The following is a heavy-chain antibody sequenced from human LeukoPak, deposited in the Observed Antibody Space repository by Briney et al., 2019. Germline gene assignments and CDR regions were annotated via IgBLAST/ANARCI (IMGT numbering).Heavy chain of an antibody. CDR3: AVYGGNSGFGY. CDR2: ISYDGSNK. CDR1: GFTFDSYG. J-gene: IGHJ4*02. Sequence: GGSLRLSCAVSGFTFDSYGMHWVRQAPGKGLEWVAVISYDGSNKYYADSVKGRFTISRDNSKNTLYLQMNSLRAEDTAVYYCAVYGGNSGFGYWGQGTLVTVSS. D-gene: IGHD4-23*01. V-gene: IGHV3-30*03.